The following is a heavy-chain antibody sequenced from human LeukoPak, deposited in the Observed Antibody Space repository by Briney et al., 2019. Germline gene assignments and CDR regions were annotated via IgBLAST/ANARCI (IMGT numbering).Heavy chain of an antibody. D-gene: IGHD6-6*01. CDR1: GFTFSSYS. CDR2: ISSSSSYI. V-gene: IGHV3-21*01. Sequence: PGGSLRLSCAASGFTFSSYSMNWVRQAPGKGLEWVSSISSSSSYIYYAYSVRGRFTISRDTAKNSLYLQMTSLRAEDTAVYYCARGIPVYSSSFASWGQGTLVTVSS. J-gene: IGHJ4*02. CDR3: ARGIPVYSSSFAS.